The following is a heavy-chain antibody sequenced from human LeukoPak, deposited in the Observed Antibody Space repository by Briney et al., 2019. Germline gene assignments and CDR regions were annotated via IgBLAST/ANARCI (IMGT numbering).Heavy chain of an antibody. J-gene: IGHJ5*02. CDR2: IIPIFGTA. D-gene: IGHD1-26*01. CDR3: ATIGIVGATRNWFDP. Sequence: SVKVSCKASGGTFSTFAISWVRQAPGQGLEWMGGIIPIFGTANYAQKFQGRVTITADESTSTAYMELSSLRSEETAVYYCATIGIVGATRNWFDPWGQGTLVAVSS. CDR1: GGTFSTFA. V-gene: IGHV1-69*13.